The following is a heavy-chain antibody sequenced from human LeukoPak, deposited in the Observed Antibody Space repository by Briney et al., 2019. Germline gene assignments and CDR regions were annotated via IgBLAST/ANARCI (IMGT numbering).Heavy chain of an antibody. Sequence: SQTLSLTCTVSGGSISSGGYSWSWIRQHPGKGLEWIGYIYYSGSTYYNPSLKSRVTISVDTSKNQFSLKLSSVTAADTAVYYCARDRRPAVAGIEMGFDPWGQGTLVTVSS. CDR1: GGSISSGGYS. CDR3: ARDRRPAVAGIEMGFDP. D-gene: IGHD6-19*01. J-gene: IGHJ5*02. CDR2: IYYSGST. V-gene: IGHV4-31*03.